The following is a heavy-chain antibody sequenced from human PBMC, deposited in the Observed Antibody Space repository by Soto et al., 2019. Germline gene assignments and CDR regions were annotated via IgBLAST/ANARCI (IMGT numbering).Heavy chain of an antibody. V-gene: IGHV3-23*01. CDR3: AKVDEQWHHTYYYGMDV. J-gene: IGHJ6*02. CDR1: GFTFSSYA. CDR2: ISGSGGST. D-gene: IGHD6-19*01. Sequence: PGGSLRLSCAASGFTFSSYAMSWVRQAPGKGLEWVSAISGSGGSTYYADSVKGRFTISRDNSKNTLYLQMNSLRAEDTAVYYCAKVDEQWHHTYYYGMDVWGQGTTVTVSS.